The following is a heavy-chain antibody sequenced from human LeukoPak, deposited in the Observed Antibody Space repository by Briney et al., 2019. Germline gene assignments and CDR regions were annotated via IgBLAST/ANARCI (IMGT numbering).Heavy chain of an antibody. CDR1: GFTFSSYW. Sequence: PGGSLRLSCAASGFTFSSYWMSWVRQAPGKGPEWVANIKQDGSEKYYVDSVKGRFTISRDNAKNSLYLQMNSLRAEDTAVYYCARVDIYCSSTSCYTRVYYYYMDVWGKGTTVTVSS. V-gene: IGHV3-7*01. D-gene: IGHD2-2*02. CDR2: IKQDGSEK. CDR3: ARVDIYCSSTSCYTRVYYYYMDV. J-gene: IGHJ6*03.